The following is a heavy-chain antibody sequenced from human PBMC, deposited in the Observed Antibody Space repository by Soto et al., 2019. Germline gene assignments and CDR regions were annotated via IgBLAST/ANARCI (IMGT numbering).Heavy chain of an antibody. CDR1: GFTFSSYW. J-gene: IGHJ3*02. D-gene: IGHD2-2*01. Sequence: WGSLRLSCAVSGFTFSSYWMSWVRQAPGKGLEWVANIKQDGNEKNYVDSVKGRFTISRDNAKNSLYLQMNSLRAEDTAMDYWARTSRIICRSTSCYQGDGFDIWGQGTMVTVSS. CDR2: IKQDGNEK. V-gene: IGHV3-7*03. CDR3: ARTSRIICRSTSCYQGDGFDI.